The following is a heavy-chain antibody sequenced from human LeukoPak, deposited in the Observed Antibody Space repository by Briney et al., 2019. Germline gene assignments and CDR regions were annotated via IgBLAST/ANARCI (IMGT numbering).Heavy chain of an antibody. CDR1: GYTFTSYG. Sequence: ASVKVSCKASGYTFTSYGISWVRQAPGQGLEWMGWISAYNGNTNYAQKLQGRVTMTTDTSTSTAYMELRSLRPDDTAVYYCARGRRTTDIVVVPAANYYYYMDVWGKGTTVTISS. CDR2: ISAYNGNT. J-gene: IGHJ6*03. V-gene: IGHV1-18*01. CDR3: ARGRRTTDIVVVPAANYYYYMDV. D-gene: IGHD2-2*01.